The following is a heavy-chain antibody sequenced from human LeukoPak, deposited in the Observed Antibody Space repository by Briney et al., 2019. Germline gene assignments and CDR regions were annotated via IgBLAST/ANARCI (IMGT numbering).Heavy chain of an antibody. CDR2: IYYSGST. D-gene: IGHD4-17*01. J-gene: IGHJ4*02. V-gene: IGHV4-59*01. CDR3: ARTLLHDYGDYYFDY. CDR1: GGFISSYY. Sequence: SETLSLTCTVSGGFISSYYWSWIRQPPGKGLEWIGYIYYSGSTNYNPSLKSRVTISVDTSKNQFSLKLSSVTAADTAVYYCARTLLHDYGDYYFDYWGQGTLVTVSS.